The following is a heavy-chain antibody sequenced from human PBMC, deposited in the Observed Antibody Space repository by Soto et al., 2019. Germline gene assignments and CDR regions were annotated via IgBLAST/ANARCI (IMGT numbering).Heavy chain of an antibody. J-gene: IGHJ4*02. V-gene: IGHV4-39*01. CDR1: GGSVTNSSYY. Sequence: ETLSLTCTVSGGSVTNSSYYWGWIRQSPGKGLEWIGSVYYRGRSYSKSSVKSRVTISVDTSKNRFSLSLNSVTASDTAVYFCVSQRTTVPTQAYFGYWGPGALVTVSS. CDR3: VSQRTTVPTQAYFGY. D-gene: IGHD4-17*01. CDR2: VYYRGRS.